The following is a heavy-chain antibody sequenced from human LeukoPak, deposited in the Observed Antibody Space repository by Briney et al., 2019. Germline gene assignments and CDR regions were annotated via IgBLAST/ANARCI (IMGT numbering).Heavy chain of an antibody. D-gene: IGHD4-17*01. CDR3: ARDAPGTVTTLLHWFDP. J-gene: IGHJ5*02. CDR1: GYTFTGYY. Sequence: ASVKVSCKASGYTFTGYYMHWVRQAPGQGLEWMGWINPNSGGTNYVQKFQGRVTMTRDTSISTAYMELSRLRSDDTAVYYCARDAPGTVTTLLHWFDPWGQGTLVTVSS. CDR2: INPNSGGT. V-gene: IGHV1-2*02.